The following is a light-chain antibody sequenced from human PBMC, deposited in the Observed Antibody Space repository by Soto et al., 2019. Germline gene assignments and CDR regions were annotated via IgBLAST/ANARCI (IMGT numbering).Light chain of an antibody. V-gene: IGKV1-9*01. CDR3: QQLNSFPYT. Sequence: DIQLTQSPSFLSASVGDRVTITCRASQGISSYLAWYQQKPEKAPKLLISAASTLQSGVPSRFSGSGSGTEFTLTISSLQPEDFATYYCQQLNSFPYTFGQGTKLAIK. J-gene: IGKJ2*01. CDR2: AAS. CDR1: QGISSY.